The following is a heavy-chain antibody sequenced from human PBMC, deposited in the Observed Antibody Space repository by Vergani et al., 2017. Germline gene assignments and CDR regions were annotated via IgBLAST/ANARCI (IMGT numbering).Heavy chain of an antibody. V-gene: IGHV3-30*02. CDR1: GFTLSNYD. J-gene: IGHJ4*02. D-gene: IGHD3-16*01. CDR2: IQFDGSNQ. CDR3: AKHFRGWGIDY. Sequence: QVQLVESGGGVVQRGGSLRLSCATSGFTLSNYDMQWSRRGPGKGLEFVAFIQFDGSNQYYADSVKGRFTLSRDFSKNTLYLQMNSLRTDDTATYYCAKHFRGWGIDYWGQGTQVIVSS.